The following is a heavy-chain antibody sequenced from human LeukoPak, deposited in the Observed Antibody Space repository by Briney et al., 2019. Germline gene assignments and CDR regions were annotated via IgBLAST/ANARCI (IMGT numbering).Heavy chain of an antibody. V-gene: IGHV1-2*02. CDR3: ARGRGIVLVVYAMPYWYFDL. CDR2: INPNSGGT. J-gene: IGHJ2*01. D-gene: IGHD2-8*02. CDR1: GYTFTGYY. Sequence: ASVKVSCKASGYTFTGYYMHWVRQAPGQGLEWMGWINPNSGGTNYAQKFQGRVTMTRDTSISTAYMELSRLRSDDTAVYYCARGRGIVLVVYAMPYWYFDLWGRGTLVTVSS.